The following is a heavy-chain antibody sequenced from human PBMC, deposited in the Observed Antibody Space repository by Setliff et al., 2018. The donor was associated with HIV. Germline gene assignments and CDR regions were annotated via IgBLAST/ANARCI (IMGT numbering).Heavy chain of an antibody. Sequence: SETLSLTCTVSGDSINSGPYSWNWIRQPPGKGLEWIGYINSSGTTNYNPSLKSRVNISIDPSKNHFTLRLSSVTVADTAVYYCARRGRFMGWFDPRGQGSLVTVSS. CDR2: INSSGTT. CDR3: ARRGRFMGWFDP. J-gene: IGHJ5*02. D-gene: IGHD3-3*01. V-gene: IGHV4-4*09. CDR1: GDSINSGPYS.